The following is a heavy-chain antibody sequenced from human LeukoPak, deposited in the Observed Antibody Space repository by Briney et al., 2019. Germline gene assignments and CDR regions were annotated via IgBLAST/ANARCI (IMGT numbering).Heavy chain of an antibody. CDR2: LDWDDDK. Sequence: SGPTLVNXTQTLTLTCTFSGFSLSTSGMRVSWIRQPPGKALEWLARLDWDDDKFYSTSLKTRLTISKDTSKNQVVLTMTNMDPVDTATYYCAREGAIMITFGGVIEPYYFDYWGQGTLVTVSS. CDR1: GFSLSTSGMR. D-gene: IGHD3-16*02. J-gene: IGHJ4*02. CDR3: AREGAIMITFGGVIEPYYFDY. V-gene: IGHV2-70*04.